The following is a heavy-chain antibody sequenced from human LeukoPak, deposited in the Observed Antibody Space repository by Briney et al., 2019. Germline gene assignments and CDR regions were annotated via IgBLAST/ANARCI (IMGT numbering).Heavy chain of an antibody. J-gene: IGHJ6*02. Sequence: SVKVSCKASGYTFTGYYMHWVRQAPGQGLEWMGRINPNSGGTNYAQKFQGRVTMTRDASISTAYMELSRLRSDDTAVYYCARRGQHSSSWYGPSYYGMDVWGQGTTVTVS. V-gene: IGHV1-2*06. CDR3: ARRGQHSSSWYGPSYYGMDV. CDR1: GYTFTGYY. D-gene: IGHD6-13*01. CDR2: INPNSGGT.